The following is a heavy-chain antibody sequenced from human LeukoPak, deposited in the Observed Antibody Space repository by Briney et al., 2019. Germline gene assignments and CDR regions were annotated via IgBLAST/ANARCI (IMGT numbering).Heavy chain of an antibody. D-gene: IGHD2-15*01. Sequence: GGSLRLSCAASGFTFSSYSMNWVRQAPGKGLEWVAVISYDGSNKYYADSVKGRFTISRDNSKNTLYLQMNRLRPEDAAVYYCAKAPVTTCRGAFCYPFDYWGLGTLVTVSS. CDR2: ISYDGSNK. V-gene: IGHV3-30*18. CDR3: AKAPVTTCRGAFCYPFDY. CDR1: GFTFSSYS. J-gene: IGHJ4*02.